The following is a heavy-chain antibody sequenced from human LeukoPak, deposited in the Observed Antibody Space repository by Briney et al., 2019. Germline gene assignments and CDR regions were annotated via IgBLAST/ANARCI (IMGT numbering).Heavy chain of an antibody. CDR1: GNSFSRGDNS. CDR3: ARQTGSGLFILP. J-gene: IGHJ4*02. CDR2: IYYSGNT. V-gene: IGHV4-39*01. D-gene: IGHD3/OR15-3a*01. Sequence: SSETLSLTCTVSGNSFSRGDNSWSWFRQPAGKGLGGIGRIYYSGNTYYNPSLKSQVSISIDTSKNQFSLRLPSVPAAAPAVYSCARQTGSGLFILPGGQGTLVTVSS.